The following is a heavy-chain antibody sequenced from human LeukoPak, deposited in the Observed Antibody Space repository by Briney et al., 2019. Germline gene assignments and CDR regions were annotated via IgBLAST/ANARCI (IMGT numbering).Heavy chain of an antibody. D-gene: IGHD3-16*02. J-gene: IGHJ4*02. CDR2: ISANSGKT. Sequence: ASVKVSCKASGYTFTDNGISWVRQAPGEELEWMGWISANSGKTNYAQRFQGRMAMTRETSSSTVYMELRSFRSDDTDVYFCARAKHYRFDYWGQGTLVSATS. V-gene: IGHV1-18*01. CDR3: ARAKHYRFDY. CDR1: GYTFTDNG.